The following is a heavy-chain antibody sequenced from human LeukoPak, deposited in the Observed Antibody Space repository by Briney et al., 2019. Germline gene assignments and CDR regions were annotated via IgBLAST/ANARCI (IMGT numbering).Heavy chain of an antibody. CDR2: INSDGSST. CDR3: ARAQLQYYYDSSGYSDY. V-gene: IGHV3-74*01. Sequence: GGSLRLSCAASGFTFSSYAMSWVRQAPGKGLVWVSRINSDGSSTSYADSVKGRFTISRDNAKNTLYLQMNSLRAEDTAVYYCARAQLQYYYDSSGYSDYWGQGTLVTVSS. J-gene: IGHJ4*02. CDR1: GFTFSSYA. D-gene: IGHD3-22*01.